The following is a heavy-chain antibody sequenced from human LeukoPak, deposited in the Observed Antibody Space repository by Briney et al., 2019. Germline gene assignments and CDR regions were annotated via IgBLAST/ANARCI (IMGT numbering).Heavy chain of an antibody. CDR1: GLTFSTYN. CDR2: IDSSNSPI. D-gene: IGHD2-15*01. V-gene: IGHV3-48*02. J-gene: IGHJ4*02. CDR3: ARDRCSGGSCYFDT. Sequence: GGSLRLSCAASGLTFSTYNMNWVRQAPGKGLEWVSYIDSSNSPIYYADSVKGRFTISRDNGKNSLYLQMNSLRDEDTAVYYCARDRCSGGSCYFDTWGQGTLVTISS.